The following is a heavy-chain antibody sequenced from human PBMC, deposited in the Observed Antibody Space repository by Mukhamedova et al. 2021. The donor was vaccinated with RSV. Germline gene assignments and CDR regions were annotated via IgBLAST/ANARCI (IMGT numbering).Heavy chain of an antibody. CDR2: ISAYNGNT. V-gene: IGHV1-18*01. D-gene: IGHD4-11*01. Sequence: GQGLEWMGWISAYNGNTNYAQKLQGRVTMTTDTSTSTAYMELRSLRSDDTAVYYCARADLDYSKVPDGIDYWGQGTLVTVSS. CDR3: ARADLDYSKVPDGIDY. J-gene: IGHJ4*02.